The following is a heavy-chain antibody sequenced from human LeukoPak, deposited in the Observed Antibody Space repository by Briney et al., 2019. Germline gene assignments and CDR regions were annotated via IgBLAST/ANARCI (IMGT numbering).Heavy chain of an antibody. V-gene: IGHV6-1*01. CDR1: GDSVSSNSAA. D-gene: IGHD2-2*01. CDR3: ARGSPIVVVPAVPYYFDY. Sequence: SQTLSLTCPISGDSVSSNSAAWNWIRQSPSRGLEWLGRTYYRSEWYNDYAASVKSRITINPDTSKNQFSLQLNSVTPEDTAVYYCARGSPIVVVPAVPYYFDYWGQGTLVTVSS. CDR2: TYYRSEWYN. J-gene: IGHJ4*02.